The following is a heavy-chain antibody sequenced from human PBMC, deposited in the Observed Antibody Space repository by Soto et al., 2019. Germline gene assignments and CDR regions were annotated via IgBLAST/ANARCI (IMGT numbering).Heavy chain of an antibody. V-gene: IGHV3-73*01. Sequence: PGESLRLSFAASGFTFSGSAMHWVRQASGKGLEWVGRIRSKDNSYATAYAESVKSRINISRDDSKNTAYLHMNSLRAEDTAVYYCARDTARAMVRIYYGMDVWGQGT. D-gene: IGHD3-10*01. CDR2: IRSKDNSYAT. CDR1: GFTFSGSA. CDR3: ARDTARAMVRIYYGMDV. J-gene: IGHJ6*02.